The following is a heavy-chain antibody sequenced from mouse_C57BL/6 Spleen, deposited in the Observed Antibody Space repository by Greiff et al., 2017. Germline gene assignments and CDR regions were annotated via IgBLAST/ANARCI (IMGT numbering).Heavy chain of an antibody. V-gene: IGHV1-64*01. D-gene: IGHD4-1*01. CDR2: IHPNSGST. CDR3: ARWNWDVVPFDY. CDR1: GYTFTSYW. Sequence: VQLQQPGAELVKPGASVKLSCKASGYTFTSYWMHWVKQRPGQGLEWIGMIHPNSGSTNYNEKFKSKATLTVDKSSSTAYMQLSSLTSEDSAVYYCARWNWDVVPFDYWGQGTTLTVSS. J-gene: IGHJ2*01.